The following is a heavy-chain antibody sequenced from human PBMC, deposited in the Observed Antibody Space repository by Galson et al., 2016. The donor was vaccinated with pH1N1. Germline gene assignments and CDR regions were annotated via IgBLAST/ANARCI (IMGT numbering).Heavy chain of an antibody. J-gene: IGHJ4*02. CDR3: ATEHYGSRSYYRGRTVDF. CDR2: IGRSGNDT. D-gene: IGHD3-10*01. Sequence: SLRLSCAASGFTFSDYYMTWIRQPPGKGPEWVAYIGRSGNDTYYADSVKGRFTISRDNAKNSLYLQMNGLRAEDTAVYYCATEHYGSRSYYRGRTVDFWGQGKLVTVSS. CDR1: GFTFSDYY. V-gene: IGHV3-11*01.